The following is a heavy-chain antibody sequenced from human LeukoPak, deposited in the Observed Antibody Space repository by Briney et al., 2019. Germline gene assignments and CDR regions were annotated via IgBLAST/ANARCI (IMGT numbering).Heavy chain of an antibody. J-gene: IGHJ4*02. V-gene: IGHV3-7*01. CDR2: IKQDGSEK. D-gene: IGHD6-13*01. Sequence: GASLRLSCAASGFTFSSYWMSWVRQPPGKGLEWVANIKQDGSEKYYVDSVKGRFTISRDNAKNSLYLQMNSLRAEDTAVYYCARVPYSSRFDYWGQGTLVTVSS. CDR1: GFTFSSYW. CDR3: ARVPYSSRFDY.